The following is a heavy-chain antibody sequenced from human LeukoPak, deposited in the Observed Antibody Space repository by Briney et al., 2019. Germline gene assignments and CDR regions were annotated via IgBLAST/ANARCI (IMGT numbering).Heavy chain of an antibody. Sequence: SETLSLTCAVYGGSFSGYYWSWIRQPPGKGLEWIGYIYYSGSTNYNPSLKSRVTISVDTSKTQFSLKLSSVTAADTAVYYCASGWELLPRWGQGTLVTVSS. V-gene: IGHV4-59*01. CDR3: ASGWELLPR. CDR2: IYYSGST. D-gene: IGHD1-26*01. CDR1: GGSFSGYY. J-gene: IGHJ4*02.